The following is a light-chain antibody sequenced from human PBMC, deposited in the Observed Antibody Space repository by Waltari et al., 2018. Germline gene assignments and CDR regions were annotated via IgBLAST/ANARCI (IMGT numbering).Light chain of an antibody. Sequence: DIQIIQPPSSLSASVVDRITITCRASQGIRNDLAWFQQKPGKAPKPLIYAASSLQSGVPSKFSGSGFGTDFTLTISSLQPEDFATYYCQQYNSYPRTFGPGTKVDIK. CDR1: QGIRND. CDR3: QQYNSYPRT. J-gene: IGKJ3*01. CDR2: AAS. V-gene: IGKV1-16*02.